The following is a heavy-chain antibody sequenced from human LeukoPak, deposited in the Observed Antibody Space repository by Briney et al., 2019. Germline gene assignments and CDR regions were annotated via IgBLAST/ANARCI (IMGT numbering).Heavy chain of an antibody. J-gene: IGHJ4*02. CDR2: IYYSGNTNYNT. CDR1: GDSINSYY. V-gene: IGHV4-59*01. D-gene: IGHD6-19*01. Sequence: PSETLSLTCTVSGDSINSYYWSWIRQPPGKGLEWIGYIYYSGNTNYNTNYNPSLKSRVTISVDTSKNQFSLKLSSVTAADTAVYHCARGGNQQWLVDYWGQGTLVTVSS. CDR3: ARGGNQQWLVDY.